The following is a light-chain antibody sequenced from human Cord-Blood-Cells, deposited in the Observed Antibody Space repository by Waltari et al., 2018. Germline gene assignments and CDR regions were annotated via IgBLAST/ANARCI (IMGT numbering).Light chain of an antibody. CDR2: AAS. V-gene: IGKV1-39*01. CDR1: QSISSY. Sequence: DIQMTQSPSSLSASVGYRVTITCRASQSISSYLNWYQQKPGKAPKLLIYAASSLQSGVPSRFSGSGSGTDFTLTISSLQPEDFATYYCQQSYSTPYTFGQGTKLKIK. CDR3: QQSYSTPYT. J-gene: IGKJ2*01.